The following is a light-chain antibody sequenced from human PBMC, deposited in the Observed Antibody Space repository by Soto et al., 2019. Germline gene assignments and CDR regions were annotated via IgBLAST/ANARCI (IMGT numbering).Light chain of an antibody. Sequence: EIVLTQSPGTLSLSSGERATLSCRASQSVSSSCLAWYQQKPGQAPRLLIYGASSRATGIPDRFSGSGSGTDFTLTISRLEPEDFAVYYCQQYSNSPLTFGQGTKVEIK. CDR1: QSVSSSC. V-gene: IGKV3-20*01. CDR2: GAS. J-gene: IGKJ1*01. CDR3: QQYSNSPLT.